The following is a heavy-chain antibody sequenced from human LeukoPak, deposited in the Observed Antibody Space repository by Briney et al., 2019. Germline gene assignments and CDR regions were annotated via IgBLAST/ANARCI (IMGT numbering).Heavy chain of an antibody. CDR3: LGNWC. CDR2: ISGSGGST. Sequence: PGGSLRLSCAASGFTFSSSTMGWVRQAPGKGLEWVSSISGSGGSTYYADSVKGRFTVPRDNSKNTLYLHMNSLTFEDTAVYYCLGNWCWGQGTLVTVSS. J-gene: IGHJ4*02. CDR1: GFTFSSST. D-gene: IGHD1-20*01. V-gene: IGHV3-23*01.